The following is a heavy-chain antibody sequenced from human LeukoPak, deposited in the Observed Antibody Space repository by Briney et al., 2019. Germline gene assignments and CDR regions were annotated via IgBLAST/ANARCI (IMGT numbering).Heavy chain of an antibody. J-gene: IGHJ4*02. D-gene: IGHD6-19*01. V-gene: IGHV4-31*02. Sequence: KSSETLSLTCTVSGGSISSGGYYWSWIRQHPGKGLEWIGYIYYSGNTYYNPSLKSRLTISLDTSKNQFSLELSSVTAADTAVFYCARSTYTSGYLFFDFWGQGTLVTVFS. CDR1: GGSISSGGYY. CDR2: IYYSGNT. CDR3: ARSTYTSGYLFFDF.